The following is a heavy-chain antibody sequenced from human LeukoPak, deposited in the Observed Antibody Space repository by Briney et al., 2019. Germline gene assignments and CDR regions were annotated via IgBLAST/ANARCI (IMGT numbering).Heavy chain of an antibody. V-gene: IGHV1-18*01. D-gene: IGHD3-10*01. J-gene: IGHJ4*02. CDR1: GYTFTSYG. CDR3: ARDLGLLWFGESLWGFDY. Sequence: ASVKVSCKASGYTFTSYGISWVRQAPGQGLEWMGWISAYNGNTNYAQKLQGRVTMTTDTSTSAAYMELRSLRSDDTAVYYCARDLGLLWFGESLWGFDYWGQGTLVTVSS. CDR2: ISAYNGNT.